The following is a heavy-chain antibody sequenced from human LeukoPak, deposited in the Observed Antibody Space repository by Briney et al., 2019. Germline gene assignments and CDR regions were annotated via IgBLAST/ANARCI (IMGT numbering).Heavy chain of an antibody. V-gene: IGHV3-30*02. Sequence: GGSLRLSCAASGFTFSSYGMHWVRQAPGKGLEWVAFIRYDGSNKYYADSVKGRFTISRDNSKNTLYLQMNGLRAEDTAVYYCAKGYQGYYYDSSGQIDYWGQGTLVTVSS. CDR1: GFTFSSYG. CDR2: IRYDGSNK. CDR3: AKGYQGYYYDSSGQIDY. J-gene: IGHJ4*02. D-gene: IGHD3-22*01.